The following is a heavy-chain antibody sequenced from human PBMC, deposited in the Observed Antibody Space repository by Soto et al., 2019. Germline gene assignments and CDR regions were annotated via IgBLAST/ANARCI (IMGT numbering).Heavy chain of an antibody. CDR1: GFTFSSYA. Sequence: EVQLLESGGGLVQPGGSLRLSCAASGFTFSSYAMSWVRQAPGKGLEWVSAISGSGGSTYYADSVKGRFTISRDNSKNTLYLQMNSLRAEDTAVYYCAKDGFDIVVVVARFDYWGQGTLVTVSS. D-gene: IGHD2-15*01. CDR2: ISGSGGST. CDR3: AKDGFDIVVVVARFDY. V-gene: IGHV3-23*01. J-gene: IGHJ4*02.